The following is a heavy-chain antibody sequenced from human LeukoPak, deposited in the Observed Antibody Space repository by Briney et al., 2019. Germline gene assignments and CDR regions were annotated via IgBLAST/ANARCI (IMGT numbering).Heavy chain of an antibody. CDR1: GGSFSGYY. V-gene: IGHV4-34*01. Sequence: SETLSLTCAVSGGSFSGYYWSWIRQPPGKGLEWIGEINHSGSTNYNPSLKSRVTISVDTSKNQFSLKLSSVAAADTAVYYCARSILPDYWGQGTLVTVSS. J-gene: IGHJ4*02. CDR3: ARSILPDY. CDR2: INHSGST.